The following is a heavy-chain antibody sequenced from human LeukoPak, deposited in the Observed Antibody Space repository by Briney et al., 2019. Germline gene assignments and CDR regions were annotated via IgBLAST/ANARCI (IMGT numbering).Heavy chain of an antibody. CDR1: GFTFSSYS. CDR2: ISSSSNFI. CDR3: ARAISDYDASDI. V-gene: IGHV3-21*01. D-gene: IGHD4-17*01. Sequence: PGGSLRLSCAASGFTFSSYSMNWVRQAPGKGLEWVSSISSSSNFIYYADSVKGRFTISRDNAKNSLYPQMNSLRAEDTAVYYCARAISDYDASDIWGQGTMVTVSS. J-gene: IGHJ3*02.